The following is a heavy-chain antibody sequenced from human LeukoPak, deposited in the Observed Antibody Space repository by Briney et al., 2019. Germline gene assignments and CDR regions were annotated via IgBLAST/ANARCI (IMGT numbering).Heavy chain of an antibody. J-gene: IGHJ6*03. CDR2: VDHIGST. D-gene: IGHD1-1*01. CDR1: DDSITMYY. CDR3: ARGRVSSSTWYSTYYYYFYMDV. V-gene: IGHV4-59*01. Sequence: KTSETLSLTCSVSDDSITMYYWTWIRQPPGKGLEWIGYVDHIGSTNFNPSLNGRVSISRDTTNNLFSLRLRSVTAADTAVYFCARGRVSSSTWYSTYYYYFYMDVWGKGTTVTVSS.